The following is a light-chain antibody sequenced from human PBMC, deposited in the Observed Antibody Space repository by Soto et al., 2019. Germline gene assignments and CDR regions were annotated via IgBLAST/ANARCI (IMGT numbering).Light chain of an antibody. CDR1: QVIRND. J-gene: IGKJ1*01. CDR2: AAS. Sequence: DIMMTQSLPTLPASLGDRVTITSRSSQVIRNDLGWYQQMXGKAPKXXIYAASTLQSGVPSRFSGSGAGTECTLTISSLQPEDVATDYCLQHNTYTWTFGLGTKVDIK. CDR3: LQHNTYTWT. V-gene: IGKV1-17*01.